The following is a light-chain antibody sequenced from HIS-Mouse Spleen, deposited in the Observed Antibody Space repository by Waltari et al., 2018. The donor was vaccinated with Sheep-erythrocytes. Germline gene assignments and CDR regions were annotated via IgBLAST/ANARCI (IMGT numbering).Light chain of an antibody. Sequence: SYELTQPPSVSVSPGQTASIPCSGDQLGDTYACWYQQKPGQSPGLVIYQDSKRPSGIPERFSGSNSGNTATLTISGTQAMDEADYYCQAWDSSTAVFGGGTKLTVL. CDR3: QAWDSSTAV. CDR1: QLGDTY. CDR2: QDS. V-gene: IGLV3-1*01. J-gene: IGLJ2*01.